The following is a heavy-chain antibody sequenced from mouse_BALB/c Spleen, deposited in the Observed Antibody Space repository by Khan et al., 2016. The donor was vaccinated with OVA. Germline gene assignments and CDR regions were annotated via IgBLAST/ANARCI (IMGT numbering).Heavy chain of an antibody. V-gene: IGHV2-2*02. D-gene: IGHD2-4*01. CDR3: AVNYDYDRGLAY. CDR2: IRSGGIT. J-gene: IGHJ3*01. Sequence: QVQLKESGPGLVQPSQSLSITCTVSGFSLTTYGVHWVRQPPGKGLEWLGVIRSGGITDYNAPFISRLSISKDNSKSQVFFKMNSLQANDTAIYYCAVNYDYDRGLAYGGQGTLVTVAA. CDR1: GFSLTTYG.